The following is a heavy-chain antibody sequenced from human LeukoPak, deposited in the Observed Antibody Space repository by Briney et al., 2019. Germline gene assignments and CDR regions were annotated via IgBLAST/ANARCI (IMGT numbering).Heavy chain of an antibody. CDR2: IKEDGTEK. Sequence: GGSLRLSCAGSGFTFSDFWMTWVRQTPGKGLEWVANIKEDGTEKNLVDSVKGRFAISRDNTKNLLFLEMNNLRGDDTAIYYCVRESRPGGAMGLYHNLDYWGQGTLVAVSS. V-gene: IGHV3-7*01. CDR3: VRESRPGGAMGLYHNLDY. D-gene: IGHD1-1*01. J-gene: IGHJ4*02. CDR1: GFTFSDFW.